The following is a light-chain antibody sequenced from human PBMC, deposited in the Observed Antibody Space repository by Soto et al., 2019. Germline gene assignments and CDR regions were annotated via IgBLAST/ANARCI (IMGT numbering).Light chain of an antibody. CDR2: GAS. CDR1: QSVSTNY. CDR3: QQYGSTSWT. J-gene: IGKJ1*01. V-gene: IGKV3-20*01. Sequence: EIVLTQSPGTLSLSPGEGATLSCRASQSVSTNYFAWYQQKPGQAPRLLIYGASTRATGIPDRFSGSGSGTDFTLTISRLEPEDFAVYYCQQYGSTSWTFGQGTKADIK.